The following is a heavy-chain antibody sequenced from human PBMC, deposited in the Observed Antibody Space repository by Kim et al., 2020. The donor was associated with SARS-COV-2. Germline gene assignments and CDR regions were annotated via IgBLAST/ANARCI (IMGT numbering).Heavy chain of an antibody. Sequence: GGSLRLSCAASGFTFSSYWMSWVRQAPGKGLEWVANIKQDGSEKYYVDSVKGRFTISRENAKNSLYLQMNSLRSEDTAVYYCARESVVVVPVAMGGYYYYSGMDVWGQGTTVTLS. D-gene: IGHD2-2*01. CDR2: IKQDGSEK. J-gene: IGHJ6*02. CDR1: GFTFSSYW. CDR3: ARESVVVVPVAMGGYYYYSGMDV. V-gene: IGHV3-7*03.